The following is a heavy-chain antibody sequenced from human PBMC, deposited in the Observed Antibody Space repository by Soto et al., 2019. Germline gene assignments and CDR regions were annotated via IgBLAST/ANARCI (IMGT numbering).Heavy chain of an antibody. CDR1: GGTFSSYT. D-gene: IGHD6-19*01. CDR2: IIPILGIA. V-gene: IGHV1-69*02. Sequence: QVQLVQSGAEVKKPGSSVKVSCKASGGTFSSYTISWVRQAPGQGLEWMGRIIPILGIANYAQKFQGRVTITEDKATSTAYMELRSLRSEDTAVYYCARAVAVASYGMDVWGQGTTVTVSS. CDR3: ARAVAVASYGMDV. J-gene: IGHJ6*02.